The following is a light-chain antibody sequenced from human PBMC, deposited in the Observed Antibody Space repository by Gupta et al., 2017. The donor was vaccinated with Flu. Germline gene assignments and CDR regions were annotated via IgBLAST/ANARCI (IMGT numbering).Light chain of an antibody. CDR3: QQSITSPPT. J-gene: IGKJ4*01. Sequence: EIQMTQSPSSLSASVGDRVTIPCRASQNVNTYLYWYQQKSGKAPKLLIYAASSLQSGVPSRFSGSGSGTDFTLTISSLQPEDFATYYCQQSITSPPTFGGGTKVEIK. CDR1: QNVNTY. CDR2: AAS. V-gene: IGKV1-39*01.